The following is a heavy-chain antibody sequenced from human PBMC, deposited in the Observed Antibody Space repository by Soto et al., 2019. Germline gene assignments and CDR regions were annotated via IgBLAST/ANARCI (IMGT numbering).Heavy chain of an antibody. D-gene: IGHD3-3*01. Sequence: GGSLRLSCAASGFTFSDYYMSWVRQAPGKGLERVSYINNGGETIYYADSVKGRFTMSRDNAKNSVYLQMNSLRAEDTAVYYCARGDSIFGVVVGGTRFDPWGRGTLVTVSS. CDR1: GFTFSDYY. CDR3: ARGDSIFGVVVGGTRFDP. CDR2: INNGGETI. V-gene: IGHV3-11*01. J-gene: IGHJ5*02.